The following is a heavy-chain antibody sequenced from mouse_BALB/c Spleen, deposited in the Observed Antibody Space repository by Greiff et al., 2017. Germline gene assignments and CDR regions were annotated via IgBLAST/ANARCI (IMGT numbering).Heavy chain of an antibody. CDR1: GFTFSSYA. D-gene: IGHD2-3*01. CDR2: ISSGGST. V-gene: IGHV5-6-5*01. Sequence: EVHLVESGGGLVKPGGSLKLSCAASGFTFSSYAMSWVRQTPEKRLEWVASISSGGSTYYPDSVKGRFTISRDNARNILYLQMSSLRSEDTAMYYCARGGAYDGYPAWFAYWGQGTLVTVSA. CDR3: ARGGAYDGYPAWFAY. J-gene: IGHJ3*01.